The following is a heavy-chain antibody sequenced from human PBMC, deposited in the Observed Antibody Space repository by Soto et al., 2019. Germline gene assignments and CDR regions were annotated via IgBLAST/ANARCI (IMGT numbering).Heavy chain of an antibody. CDR1: GGSISSSSYY. J-gene: IGHJ5*02. CDR2: IYYSGST. V-gene: IGHV4-39*01. Sequence: NPSETLSLTCTVSGGSISSSSYYWGWIRQPPGKGLEWIGSIYYSGSTYYNPSLKSRVTISVDTSKNQFSLKLSSVTAADTAVYYYARHYGSGSSNWFDPWGQGTLVTVSS. D-gene: IGHD3-10*01. CDR3: ARHYGSGSSNWFDP.